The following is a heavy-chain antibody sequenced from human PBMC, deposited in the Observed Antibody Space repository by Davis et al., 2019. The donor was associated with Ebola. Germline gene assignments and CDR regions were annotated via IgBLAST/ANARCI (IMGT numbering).Heavy chain of an antibody. J-gene: IGHJ4*02. CDR1: GFTFSSYG. CDR3: VRDTGRTPDY. CDR2: IRYDGSNK. Sequence: GESLKISCAASGFTFSSYGMHWVRQAPGKGLEWVAFIRYDGSNKYYADSVKGRFTISRDNSKNTLYLQMNSLRAEDTAVYYCVRDTGRTPDYWGQGALVTVSS. D-gene: IGHD4-17*01. V-gene: IGHV3-30*02.